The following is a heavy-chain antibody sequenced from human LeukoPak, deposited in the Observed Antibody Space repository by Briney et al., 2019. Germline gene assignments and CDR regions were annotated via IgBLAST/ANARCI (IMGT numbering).Heavy chain of an antibody. Sequence: PSETLSLTCTVSGGSISSYYWSWIRQPPGKGLEWIGDIYYSGSTNCNPSLKSRVTISVDTSKNQFSLKLSSVTAADTAVYYCARGYDSGSRPFDYWGQGTLVTVSS. CDR3: ARGYDSGSRPFDY. V-gene: IGHV4-59*01. D-gene: IGHD3-10*01. J-gene: IGHJ4*02. CDR2: IYYSGST. CDR1: GGSISSYY.